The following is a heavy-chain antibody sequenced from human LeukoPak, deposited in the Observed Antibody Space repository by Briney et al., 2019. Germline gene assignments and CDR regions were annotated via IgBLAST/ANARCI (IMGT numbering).Heavy chain of an antibody. D-gene: IGHD3-22*01. J-gene: IGHJ5*02. CDR2: IYYSGST. CDR1: GGSISSGGYY. V-gene: IGHV4-31*03. CDR3: ARHYDTSWFDP. Sequence: SETLSLTCTVSGGSISSGGYYWSWIRQHPGKGLEWIGYIYYSGSTYYNPSLKSRVTISVDTSKNQFSLKLSSVTAADTAVYYCARHYDTSWFDPWGQGTLVTVSS.